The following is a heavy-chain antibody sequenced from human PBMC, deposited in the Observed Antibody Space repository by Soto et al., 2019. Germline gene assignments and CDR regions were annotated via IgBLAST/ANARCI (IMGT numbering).Heavy chain of an antibody. V-gene: IGHV4-30-4*01. CDR2: IYYSGST. J-gene: IGHJ6*02. D-gene: IGHD6-6*01. Sequence: QVQLQESGPGLVKPSQTLSLTCTVSGGSISSGDYYWSWIRQPPGKGLEWIGYIYYSGSTYYNPSLKSRITLSVDTSKNPFPLKRSSVTAADTAVYYCARGAASIAARPGYYYYGMDVWGQGTTVTVSS. CDR1: GGSISSGDYY. CDR3: ARGAASIAARPGYYYYGMDV.